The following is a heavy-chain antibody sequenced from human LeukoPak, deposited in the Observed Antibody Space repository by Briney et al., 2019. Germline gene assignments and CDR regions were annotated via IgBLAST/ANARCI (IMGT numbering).Heavy chain of an antibody. CDR3: ARDSSWY. CDR2: INSNSGGT. V-gene: IGHV1-2*02. J-gene: IGHJ4*02. Sequence: ATVKVSCKASGYTFTGYYMHGVRQAPGQGLEWMGWINSNSGGTNYAQKFQGRVTMTRDTSISTAYMELSSLRSDDTAAYYCARDSSWYWGQGTLVTVSS. CDR1: GYTFTGYY.